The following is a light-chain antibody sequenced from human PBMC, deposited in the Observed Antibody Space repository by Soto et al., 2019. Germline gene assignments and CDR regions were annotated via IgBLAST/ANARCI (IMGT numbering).Light chain of an antibody. Sequence: EIVLAQSPGTLSLSPGERATLSCRASQSVSSSYLAWYQQKPGQAPRLLIYGASTRATGIPARFSGSGSETEFTLTISSLQSEDFAVYYCQQYNNWPRTFGQGTKVDNK. CDR2: GAS. V-gene: IGKV3-15*01. CDR1: QSVSSSY. J-gene: IGKJ1*01. CDR3: QQYNNWPRT.